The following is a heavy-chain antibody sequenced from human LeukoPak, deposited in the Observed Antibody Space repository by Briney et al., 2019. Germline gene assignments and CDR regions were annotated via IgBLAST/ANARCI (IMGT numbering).Heavy chain of an antibody. CDR3: ARGDGSGSGRWFDP. V-gene: IGHV4-30-2*01. J-gene: IGHJ5*02. CDR2: IYHTGST. Sequence: SETLSLACTVSGASISSGTYSWSWIRQPPGEGLEWIGYIYHTGSTYYNPSLKGRVTISVDRSKNQFSLNLNFVTAADTALYYCARGDGSGSGRWFDPWGQGTLITVSS. CDR1: GASISSGTYS. D-gene: IGHD3-10*01.